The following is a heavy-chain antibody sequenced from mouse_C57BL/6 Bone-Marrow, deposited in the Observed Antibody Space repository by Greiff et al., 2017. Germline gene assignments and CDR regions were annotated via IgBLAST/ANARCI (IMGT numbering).Heavy chain of an antibody. Sequence: QVTLKVSGPGLLQPSQTLSLTCSFSGFSLSTFGMGVGWIRQPSGKGLEWLAHLWWDDAKYYNPALKSRLSISKETSKNQVFLEIANVDSADTATYYCARIEGGESWFAYWGQGTLVTVSA. CDR2: LWWDDAK. V-gene: IGHV8-8*01. J-gene: IGHJ3*01. CDR1: GFSLSTFGMG. CDR3: ARIEGGESWFAY.